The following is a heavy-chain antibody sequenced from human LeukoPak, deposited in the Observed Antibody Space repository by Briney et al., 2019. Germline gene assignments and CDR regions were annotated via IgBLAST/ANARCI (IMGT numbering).Heavy chain of an antibody. D-gene: IGHD5-12*01. CDR2: ISYDGSNK. CDR3: AREGIVATSYYYYYGMDV. CDR1: GFTFSSYA. J-gene: IGHJ6*02. V-gene: IGHV3-30-3*01. Sequence: GRSLRLSCAASGFTFSSYAVHWVRQAPGKGLEWVAVISYDGSNKYYADSVKGRFTISRDNSKNTLYLQMNSLRAEDTAVYYCAREGIVATSYYYYYGMDVWGQGTTVTVSS.